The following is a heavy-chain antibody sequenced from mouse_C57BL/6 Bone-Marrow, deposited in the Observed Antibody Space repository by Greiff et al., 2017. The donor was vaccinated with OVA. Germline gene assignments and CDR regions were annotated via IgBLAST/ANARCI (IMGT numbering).Heavy chain of an antibody. CDR3: ARLTARGFAY. CDR1: GFTFSSYA. V-gene: IGHV5-4*01. Sequence: EVQLVESGGGLVKPGGSLKLSCAASGFTFSSYAMSWVRQTPEKRLEWVATISDGGSYTYYPDNVKGRFTLSRDNAKNNLYLQMSHLKSDDTAMYYCARLTARGFAYWGQGTLVTVSA. CDR2: ISDGGSYT. J-gene: IGHJ3*01. D-gene: IGHD1-2*01.